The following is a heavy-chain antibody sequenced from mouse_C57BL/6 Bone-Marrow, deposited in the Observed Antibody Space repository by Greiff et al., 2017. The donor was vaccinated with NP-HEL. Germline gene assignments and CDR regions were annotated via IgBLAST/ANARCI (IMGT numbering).Heavy chain of an antibody. CDR2: IYPSDSET. CDR1: GYTFTSYW. D-gene: IGHD2-2*01. V-gene: IGHV1-61*01. Sequence: QVQLQQPGAELVRPGSSVKLSCKASGYTFTSYWMDWVKQRPGQGLEWIGNIYPSDSETHYNQKFKDKATLTVDKSSSTAYMQLSSLTSEDSAVYYCARQSTMVTTTSYAMDDWGQGTSVTVSS. CDR3: ARQSTMVTTTSYAMDD. J-gene: IGHJ4*01.